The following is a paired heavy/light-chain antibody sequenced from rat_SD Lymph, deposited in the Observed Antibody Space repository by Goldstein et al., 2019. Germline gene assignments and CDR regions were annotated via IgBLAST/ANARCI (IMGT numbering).Heavy chain of an antibody. D-gene: IGHD1-12*02. CDR2: IWWNGNT. Sequence: QVTLKESGPGILQPSHTLSLTCSFSGFSLSTYGMGVSWIRQPSGKGLEWLASIWWNGNTYNNPSLKSRLTVSKDTSNNQAFLKVTSVDTADTATYYCAHTPYYYDGTYYYGGYVMDAWGQGASVTVSS. V-gene: IGHV8-23*01. CDR3: AHTPYYYDGTYYYGGYVMDA. J-gene: IGHJ4*01. CDR1: GFSLSTYGMG.
Light chain of an antibody. CDR1: QSLLYNENKKNY. J-gene: IGKJ2-3*01. V-gene: IGKV8S4*01. CDR3: QQYYNFPYT. CDR2: WAS. Sequence: DIVMTQTPSSQAVSAGEKVTMSCKSSQSLLYNENKKNYLAWYQQKPGQSPKLLIYWASTRESGVPDRFIGSGSGTDFTLTISSVQAEDLAVYYCQQYYNFPYTFGAGTKLELK.